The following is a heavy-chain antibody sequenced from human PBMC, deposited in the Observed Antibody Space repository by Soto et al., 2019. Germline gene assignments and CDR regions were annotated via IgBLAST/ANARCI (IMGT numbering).Heavy chain of an antibody. J-gene: IGHJ2*01. CDR1: GFTFDDYA. CDR3: AKDAQEECGYWYFDL. Sequence: EVQLVESGGGLVQPGRSLRLSCAASGFTFDDYAMHWVRQAPGKGLEWVSGISWNSGAVGYADSVKGRFTVSRDNAENFLDLEMDSLSAEETALYYCAKDAQEECGYWYFDLWGRGTLVTVSS. D-gene: IGHD3-3*01. CDR2: ISWNSGAV. V-gene: IGHV3-9*01.